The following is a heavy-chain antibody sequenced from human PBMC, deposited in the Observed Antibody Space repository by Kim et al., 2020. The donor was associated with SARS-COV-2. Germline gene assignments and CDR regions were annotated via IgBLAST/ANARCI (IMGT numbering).Heavy chain of an antibody. D-gene: IGHD4-17*01. J-gene: IGHJ3*02. Sequence: GGSLRLSCAASGFPFSSYAMHWVRQAPGKGLEWVAVISYDGSNKYYADSVKGRFTISRDNSKNTLYLQMNSLRAEDTAVYYCARNHDYGDYDDAFDIWGQGTMVTVSS. CDR2: ISYDGSNK. CDR1: GFPFSSYA. CDR3: ARNHDYGDYDDAFDI. V-gene: IGHV3-30-3*01.